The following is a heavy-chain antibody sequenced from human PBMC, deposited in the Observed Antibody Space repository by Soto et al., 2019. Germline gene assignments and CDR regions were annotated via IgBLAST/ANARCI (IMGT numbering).Heavy chain of an antibody. CDR2: ISANNGNT. V-gene: IGHV1-18*01. Sequence: QVRLVHSGTEVKKPGASVNVSCKASGYTFTSYTISWVRQAPGQGLEWMGWISANNGNTEFAQKFQDRLTMIADTTTSTAYLELRNLRPDDTAVYYCARSLPWFDPWGQGTLVAVSS. J-gene: IGHJ5*02. CDR1: GYTFTSYT. CDR3: ARSLPWFDP.